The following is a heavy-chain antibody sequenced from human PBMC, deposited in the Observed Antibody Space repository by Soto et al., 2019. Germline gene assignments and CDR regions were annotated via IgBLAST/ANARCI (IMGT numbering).Heavy chain of an antibody. CDR1: GGSFSSYY. D-gene: IGHD2-15*01. V-gene: IGHV4-59*03. J-gene: IGHJ4*02. CDR3: ARGPRVYCSGGSCYTLDY. Sequence: PSETLSLTCTVSGGSFSSYYWSWIRQPPGKGLEWIGYIYYSGITNYNPSLKSRVTISVDTSKNQFSLKLSSVTAADTAVYYCARGPRVYCSGGSCYTLDYWGPGTLVTVSS. CDR2: IYYSGIT.